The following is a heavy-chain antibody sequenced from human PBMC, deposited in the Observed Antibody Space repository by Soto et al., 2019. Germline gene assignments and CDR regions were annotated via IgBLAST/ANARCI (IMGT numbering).Heavy chain of an antibody. Sequence: SETLSLTCTVSGGSISSYYWSWIRQPPGKGLEWIGYIYYSGSTNYNPSLKSRVTISVDTSKNQFSLKLSSVTAADTAVYYCARQDYYDSSGSFDYWGQGTLVTVSS. J-gene: IGHJ4*02. CDR1: GGSISSYY. D-gene: IGHD3-22*01. V-gene: IGHV4-59*08. CDR3: ARQDYYDSSGSFDY. CDR2: IYYSGST.